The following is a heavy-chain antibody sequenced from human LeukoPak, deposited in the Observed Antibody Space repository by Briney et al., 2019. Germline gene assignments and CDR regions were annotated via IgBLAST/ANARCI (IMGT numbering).Heavy chain of an antibody. CDR2: IYPGDSDT. V-gene: IGHV5-51*01. CDR3: ARGSIAVAGTLGWYFDL. CDR1: QYTFTNFW. Sequence: GESLKISCKGSQYTFTNFWIGWVRQMPGKGLEWMGIIYPGDSDTRYSPSFQGQVTISADKSISTAYLQWSSLRASDTAMYYCARGSIAVAGTLGWYFDLWGRGTLVTVSS. J-gene: IGHJ2*01. D-gene: IGHD6-19*01.